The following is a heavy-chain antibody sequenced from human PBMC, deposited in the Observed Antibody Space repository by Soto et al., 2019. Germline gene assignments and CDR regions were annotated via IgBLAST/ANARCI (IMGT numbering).Heavy chain of an antibody. D-gene: IGHD3-10*01. CDR3: ARGMVRGVIIAHYNWFDP. Sequence: PSETLSLTCTVSCGSISSGDYYWSWIRQPPGKGLEWIGYIYYSGSTYYNPSLKSRVTISVDTSKNQFSLKLSSVTAADTAVYYCARGMVRGVIIAHYNWFDPWGQGTLVTVSS. V-gene: IGHV4-30-4*01. CDR2: IYYSGST. J-gene: IGHJ5*02. CDR1: CGSISSGDYY.